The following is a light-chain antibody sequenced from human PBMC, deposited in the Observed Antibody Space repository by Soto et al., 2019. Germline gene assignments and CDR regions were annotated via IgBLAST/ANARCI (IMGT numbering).Light chain of an antibody. CDR2: HAS. Sequence: EIGLTQSTGTLSLSPGERATLSCRASQSVGRDDLAWYQQKPGQAPRLLIYHASNRATGIPDRFSGSGSGTDFTLTISSLEPEDFAEFYCQQYASSPLTFGGGTKVEIK. J-gene: IGKJ4*01. CDR1: QSVGRDD. V-gene: IGKV3-20*01. CDR3: QQYASSPLT.